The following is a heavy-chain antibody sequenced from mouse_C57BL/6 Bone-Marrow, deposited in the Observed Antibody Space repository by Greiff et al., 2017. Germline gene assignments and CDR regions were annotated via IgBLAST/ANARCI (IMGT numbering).Heavy chain of an antibody. V-gene: IGHV14-2*01. J-gene: IGHJ1*03. Sequence: VQLQQSGAELVKPGASVKLSCTASGFNIKDYYIHWVKQRSEQGLEWIGRFDPEDGGTKYDAKFQGKATITADTSSNTAYLEFSRLTSEDTAVYYCARGLPIRYFDVWGTGTTVTVSS. CDR1: GFNIKDYY. CDR3: ARGLPIRYFDV. CDR2: FDPEDGGT. D-gene: IGHD5-5*01.